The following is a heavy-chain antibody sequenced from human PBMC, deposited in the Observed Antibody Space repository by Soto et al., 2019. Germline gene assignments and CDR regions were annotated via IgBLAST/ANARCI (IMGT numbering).Heavy chain of an antibody. CDR1: GYTFTSYG. J-gene: IGHJ6*02. CDR3: AKHLGGGTYYDILTGYYRGAPIVYGMDV. V-gene: IGHV1-18*04. Sequence: ASVKVSCKASGYTFTSYGISWVRQAPGQGLEWMGWISAYNGNTNYAQKLQGRVTMTTGTSTSTAYMELSSLRSDDTAVYYCAKHLGGGTYYDILTGYYRGAPIVYGMDVWGQGTTVTVSS. CDR2: ISAYNGNT. D-gene: IGHD3-9*01.